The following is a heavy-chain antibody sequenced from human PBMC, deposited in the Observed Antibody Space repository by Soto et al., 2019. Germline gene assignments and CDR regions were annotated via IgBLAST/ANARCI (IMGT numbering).Heavy chain of an antibody. D-gene: IGHD3-16*01. V-gene: IGHV3-23*01. Sequence: GGSLRLSCAASGFTFSSYAMSWVRQAPGKGLEWVSAISGSSDNTYYADSVKGRFTISRDNSQNTLYLQMNSLRAEDTAVYYCAKDQVYIWGSFVPFDYWGQGTLVTVSS. J-gene: IGHJ4*02. CDR1: GFTFSSYA. CDR2: ISGSSDNT. CDR3: AKDQVYIWGSFVPFDY.